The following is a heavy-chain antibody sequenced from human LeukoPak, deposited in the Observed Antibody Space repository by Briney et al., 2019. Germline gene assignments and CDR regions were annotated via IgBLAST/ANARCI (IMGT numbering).Heavy chain of an antibody. D-gene: IGHD3-22*01. CDR2: ISGSGSDT. Sequence: GGSLRLSRAASGFTFSSYAMSWVRQAPGKGLEWVSGISGSGSDTYYADSVKGRFTISRDISKNTLHLQMNSLRAEDTAVYYCAKRGYYYDSRVFHGFDYWGQGTLVTVSS. CDR1: GFTFSSYA. J-gene: IGHJ4*02. V-gene: IGHV3-23*01. CDR3: AKRGYYYDSRVFHGFDY.